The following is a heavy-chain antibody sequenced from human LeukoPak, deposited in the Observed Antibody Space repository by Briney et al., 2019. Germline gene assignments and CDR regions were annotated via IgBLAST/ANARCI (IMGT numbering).Heavy chain of an antibody. D-gene: IGHD6-13*01. J-gene: IGHJ4*02. CDR2: ISSSSSYI. V-gene: IGHV3-21*01. CDR1: GFTFSNYY. CDR3: ARDKSSSCRFDY. Sequence: PGGSLRLSCAGSGFTFSNYYMSWVRRAPGKGLEWVSSISSSSSYIYYADSVKGRFTISRDNAKNSLYLQMNSLRAEDTAVYYCARDKSSSCRFDYWGQGTLVTVSS.